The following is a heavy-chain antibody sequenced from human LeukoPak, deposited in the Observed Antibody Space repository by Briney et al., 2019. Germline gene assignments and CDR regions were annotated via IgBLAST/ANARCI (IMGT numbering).Heavy chain of an antibody. CDR2: TYYRSKWYN. CDR3: ARRWGDAFDI. J-gene: IGHJ3*02. CDR1: GDSVSSNSAA. Sequence: SQTLSLTCAISGDSVSSNSAAWNWIRQSPSRGLEWLGRTYYRSKWYNDYAVSVKSRITINPDTSKNQFSLKLSSVTAADTAVYSCARRWGDAFDIWGQGTMVTVSS. D-gene: IGHD4-23*01. V-gene: IGHV6-1*01.